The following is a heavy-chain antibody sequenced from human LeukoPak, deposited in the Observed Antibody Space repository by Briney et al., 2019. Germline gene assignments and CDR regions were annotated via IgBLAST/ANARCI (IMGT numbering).Heavy chain of an antibody. V-gene: IGHV3-7*01. J-gene: IGHJ4*02. CDR1: GFTFSSYW. CDR3: ARDTVTIYCSGGSCYPLSDQYYFDY. Sequence: PGGSLRLSCAASGFTFSSYWMSWVRQAPGKGLEWVANIKQDGSEKYYVDSVKGRFTISRDNAKNSLYLQMNSLRAEDTAVYYCARDTVTIYCSGGSCYPLSDQYYFDYWGQGTLVTVSS. D-gene: IGHD2-15*01. CDR2: IKQDGSEK.